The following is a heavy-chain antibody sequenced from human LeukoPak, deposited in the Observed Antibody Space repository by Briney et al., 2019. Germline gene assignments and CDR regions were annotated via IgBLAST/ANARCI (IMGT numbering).Heavy chain of an antibody. CDR1: GFTFSTYW. CDR2: VNTAGSST. V-gene: IGHV3-74*01. CDR3: VGGMGGHFDY. Sequence: SGGSLRLSCAASGFTFSTYWMHWVRQAPGKGLVWVLRVNTAGSSTSYADSVKGRFTISRDNAKNTLYLQMNSLRAEDTAMYYCVGGMGGHFDYWGQGTLVTVSS. J-gene: IGHJ4*02. D-gene: IGHD3-16*01.